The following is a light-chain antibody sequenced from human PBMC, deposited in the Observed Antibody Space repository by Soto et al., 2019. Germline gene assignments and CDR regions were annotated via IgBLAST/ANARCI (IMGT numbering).Light chain of an antibody. Sequence: DIQMTQSPSSLSASVGDRVTITCRASQSISSYLNCYQQKPGKAPKLLIYAASSLQSGVPSRFSGSGSGTEFTLTISSLQPEDFATYYCQQSYSTPFTFGPGTKVDFK. V-gene: IGKV1-39*01. CDR2: AAS. CDR1: QSISSY. J-gene: IGKJ3*01. CDR3: QQSYSTPFT.